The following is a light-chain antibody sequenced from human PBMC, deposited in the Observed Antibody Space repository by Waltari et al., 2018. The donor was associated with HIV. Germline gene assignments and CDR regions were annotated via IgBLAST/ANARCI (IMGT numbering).Light chain of an antibody. J-gene: IGLJ2*01. V-gene: IGLV1-44*01. CDR3: AAWHDSLNGPV. Sequence: QSVLTQPPSASGTPGQRVTISCSGSSANVGSNTVNWYQQVPGTAPKLLISIDNRRPSGVPDRFSGPKAGTSASLAISGLQSEDEGDYYCAAWHDSLNGPVFGGGTKLTVL. CDR1: SANVGSNT. CDR2: IDN.